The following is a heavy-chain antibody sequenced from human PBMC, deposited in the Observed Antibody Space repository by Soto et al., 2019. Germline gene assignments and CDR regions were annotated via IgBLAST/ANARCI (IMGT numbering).Heavy chain of an antibody. V-gene: IGHV5-51*01. D-gene: IGHD4-17*01. CDR2: IYPGDSDT. Sequence: GESLKISCNGSGYSFTSYCIGLVLQMPGKGLEWMWIIYPGDSDTRYSPSFQGQVTISADKSISTAYLQWSSLKASDTAMYYCARSETYGDRYYYGMDVWGQGTTVTVSS. CDR1: GYSFTSYC. J-gene: IGHJ6*02. CDR3: ARSETYGDRYYYGMDV.